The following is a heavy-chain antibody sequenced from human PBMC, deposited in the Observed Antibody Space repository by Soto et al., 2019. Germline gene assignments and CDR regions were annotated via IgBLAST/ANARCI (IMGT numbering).Heavy chain of an antibody. CDR2: IDNSGNT. Sequence: PSETLSLTCTVSGGSINTGGYYWSWIRQHPGKGLEWIGNIDNSGNTYYNPSLKSRVTISVDTSKNQFSLKLSSVTAADAAVYYCARDSWGVGSWFNTWGHGTQVTVSS. V-gene: IGHV4-31*03. CDR1: GGSINTGGYY. J-gene: IGHJ5*01. CDR3: ARDSWGVGSWFNT. D-gene: IGHD3-16*01.